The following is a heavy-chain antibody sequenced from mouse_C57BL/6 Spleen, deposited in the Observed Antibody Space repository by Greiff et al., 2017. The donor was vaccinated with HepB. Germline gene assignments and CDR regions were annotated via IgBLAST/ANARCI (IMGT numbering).Heavy chain of an antibody. CDR1: GYAFSSSW. Sequence: VKLQQSGPELVKPGASVKISCKASGYAFSSSWMNWVKQRPGKGLEWIGRIYPGDGDTNYNGKFKGKATLTADKSSSTAYMQLSSLTSEDSAVYFCARSVVAPFDYWGQGTTLTVSS. D-gene: IGHD1-1*01. CDR2: IYPGDGDT. J-gene: IGHJ2*01. V-gene: IGHV1-82*01. CDR3: ARSVVAPFDY.